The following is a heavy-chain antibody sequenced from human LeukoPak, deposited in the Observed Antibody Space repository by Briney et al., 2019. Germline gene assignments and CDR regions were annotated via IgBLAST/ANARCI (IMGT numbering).Heavy chain of an antibody. CDR2: ISSSGTTI. V-gene: IGHV3-48*02. D-gene: IGHD3-10*01. Sequence: PGGSLRLSCAASGFTFSNYNINWVRQAPGKGLEWVSYISSSGTTIYYADSVKGRFTISRDNAENSLYLQMNSLRDEDTAVYYCAKGKPSSLWPPFDDWGQGTLVTVSS. CDR1: GFTFSNYN. CDR3: AKGKPSSLWPPFDD. J-gene: IGHJ4*02.